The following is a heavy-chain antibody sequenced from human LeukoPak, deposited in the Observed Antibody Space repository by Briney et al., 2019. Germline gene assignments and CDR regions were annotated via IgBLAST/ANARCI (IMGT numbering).Heavy chain of an antibody. CDR2: ISSSSSYI. CDR3: AKVYDSSGYYFDY. J-gene: IGHJ4*02. D-gene: IGHD3-22*01. V-gene: IGHV3-21*04. Sequence: KPGGSLRLSCAASGFTFSSYSMNWVRQAPGKGLEWVSSISSSSSYIYYADSVKGRFTISRDNAKNSLYLQMNSLRAEDTALYYCAKVYDSSGYYFDYWGQGTLVTVSS. CDR1: GFTFSSYS.